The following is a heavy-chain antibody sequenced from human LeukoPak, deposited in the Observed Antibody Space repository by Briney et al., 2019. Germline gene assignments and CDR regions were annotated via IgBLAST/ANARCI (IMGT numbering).Heavy chain of an antibody. CDR1: GFTFSSYA. CDR3: ASLDIVVVPAAIRAGAFDI. J-gene: IGHJ3*02. V-gene: IGHV3-30-3*01. D-gene: IGHD2-2*02. Sequence: GGSLRLSCAASGFTFSSYAMHWVRQAPCKGLEWVAVISYDGSNKYYADSVKGRFTISRDNSKNTLYLQMNSLRAEDTAVYYCASLDIVVVPAAIRAGAFDIWGQGTMVTVSS. CDR2: ISYDGSNK.